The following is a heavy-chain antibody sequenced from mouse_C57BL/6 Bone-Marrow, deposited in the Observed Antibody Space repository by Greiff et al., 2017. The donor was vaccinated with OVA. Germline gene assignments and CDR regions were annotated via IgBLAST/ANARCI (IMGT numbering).Heavy chain of an antibody. CDR3: TRGYYFDY. J-gene: IGHJ2*01. CDR2: IYPTNDYT. CDR1: GYTFTSYT. V-gene: IGHV1-4*01. Sequence: QVQLQQSGAELARPGASVKMSCKASGYTFTSYTIHWVKQRPGQGLEWIGYIYPTNDYTTYNQKFKGKATLTADKSSSTAYMQLSSLTSEDSAVYYCTRGYYFDYWGQGTTLTVSS.